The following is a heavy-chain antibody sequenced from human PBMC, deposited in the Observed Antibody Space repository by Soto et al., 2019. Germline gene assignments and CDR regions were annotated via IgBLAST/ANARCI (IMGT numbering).Heavy chain of an antibody. CDR1: GYSFTSYA. CDR3: ARAVAVAADFDY. CDR2: INAGNGNT. D-gene: IGHD6-19*01. Sequence: QVQLVQSGAEEKKPGASVKVSCKASGYSFTSYAMHWVRQAPGQGLEWMGWINAGNGNTKYSQKFQGRVTITRDTSASTAYMELSSLRSEDTAVYYCARAVAVAADFDYWGQGTLVTVSS. J-gene: IGHJ4*02. V-gene: IGHV1-3*05.